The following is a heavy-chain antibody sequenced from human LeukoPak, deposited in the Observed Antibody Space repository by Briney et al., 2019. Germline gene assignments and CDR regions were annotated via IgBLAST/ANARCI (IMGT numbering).Heavy chain of an antibody. CDR3: ARGAHYYDSSGYYRPYYFDY. CDR2: INHSGST. CDR1: GGSFSGYY. Sequence: SETLSLTCAVYGGSFSGYYWSWIRQPPGKGLEWIGEINHSGSTNYNPSLKSRVTISVDTSKNQFSLRPSSVTAADTAVYYCARGAHYYDSSGYYRPYYFDYWGQGTLVTVSS. D-gene: IGHD3-22*01. V-gene: IGHV4-34*01. J-gene: IGHJ4*02.